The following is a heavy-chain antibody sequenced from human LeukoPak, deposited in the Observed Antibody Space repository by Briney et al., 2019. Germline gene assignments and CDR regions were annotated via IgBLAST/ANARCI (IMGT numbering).Heavy chain of an antibody. CDR3: ARVRRDGYNSDYFDY. Sequence: PSETLSLTCAVYGGSFSGYYWSWIRQPPGKGLEWIGEINHSGSTNYNPSLKSRVTISVDTSKNQFSLKLSSVTAADTAVYYCARVRRDGYNSDYFDYWGQGTLVTVSS. V-gene: IGHV4-34*01. CDR2: INHSGST. J-gene: IGHJ4*02. D-gene: IGHD5-24*01. CDR1: GGSFSGYY.